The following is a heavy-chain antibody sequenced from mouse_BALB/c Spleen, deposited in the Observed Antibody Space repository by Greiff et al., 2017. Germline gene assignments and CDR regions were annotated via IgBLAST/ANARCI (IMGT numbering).Heavy chain of an antibody. CDR3: ARDGNRAWFAY. D-gene: IGHD2-1*01. J-gene: IGHJ3*01. V-gene: IGHV5-9-4*01. CDR2: ISSGGSYT. CDR1: GFTFSSYA. Sequence: DVKLVESGGGLVKPGGSLKLSCAASGFTFSSYAMSWVRQSPEKRLEWVAEISSGGSYTYYPDTVTGRFTISRDNAKNTLYLEMSSLRSEDTAMYYCARDGNRAWFAYWGQGTLVTVSA.